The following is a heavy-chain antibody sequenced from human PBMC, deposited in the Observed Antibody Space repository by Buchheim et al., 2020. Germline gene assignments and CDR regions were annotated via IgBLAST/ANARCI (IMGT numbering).Heavy chain of an antibody. J-gene: IGHJ6*02. V-gene: IGHV1-46*01. CDR1: GYTFTSYY. Sequence: QVQLVQSGAEVKKPGASVKVSCKASGYTFTSYYMHWVRQAPGQGLEWMGIINPSGGSTSYAQKFQGRVTMTRDTSTSTVYMELSSLRSDDTAVHYCAREARWLWFGESVSYYGMDVWGQGTT. CDR2: INPSGGST. D-gene: IGHD3-10*01. CDR3: AREARWLWFGESVSYYGMDV.